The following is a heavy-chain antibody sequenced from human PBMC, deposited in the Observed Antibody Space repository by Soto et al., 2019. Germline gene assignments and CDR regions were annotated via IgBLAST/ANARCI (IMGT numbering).Heavy chain of an antibody. D-gene: IGHD6-19*01. CDR1: GFTFSSYG. J-gene: IGHJ4*02. CDR2: IWYDGSNK. V-gene: IGHV3-33*01. Sequence: QVQLVESGGGVVQPGRSLRLSCAASGFTFSSYGMHWVRQAPGKGLEWVAVIWYDGSNKYYADSVKGRFTISRDNSKNTLYLQMNSLRAEDTAVYYCARERLSSGWGEDYWGQGTLVTVSS. CDR3: ARERLSSGWGEDY.